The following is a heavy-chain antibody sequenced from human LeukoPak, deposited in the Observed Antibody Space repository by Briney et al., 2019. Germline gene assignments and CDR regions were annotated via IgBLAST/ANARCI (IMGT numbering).Heavy chain of an antibody. J-gene: IGHJ4*02. CDR2: INPNSGGT. CDR1: GYTFTGYY. Sequence: GASVKVSCKASGYTFTGYYMHWVRQAPGQGLEWMGWINPNSGGTNYAQKFQGRVTMTRDTSISTAYMELSRLRSDDTAVYYCARDPGYCSGGSCEEYYFDYWGQGTLVTVS. D-gene: IGHD2-15*01. V-gene: IGHV1-2*02. CDR3: ARDPGYCSGGSCEEYYFDY.